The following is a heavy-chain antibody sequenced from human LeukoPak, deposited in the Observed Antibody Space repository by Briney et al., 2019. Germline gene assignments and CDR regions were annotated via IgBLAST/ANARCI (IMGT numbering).Heavy chain of an antibody. V-gene: IGHV3-33*01. Sequence: GGSLRLSCAASGFTFSSHGMHWVRQAPGKGLEWVAVIWSDGSNKYYVDSVRGRFTISRDNSKNTLSLQMDSLRAEDTAVYYCARDIYGGHDYWGQGTLLTVSS. CDR3: ARDIYGGHDY. CDR2: IWSDGSNK. CDR1: GFTFSSHG. D-gene: IGHD2-21*01. J-gene: IGHJ4*02.